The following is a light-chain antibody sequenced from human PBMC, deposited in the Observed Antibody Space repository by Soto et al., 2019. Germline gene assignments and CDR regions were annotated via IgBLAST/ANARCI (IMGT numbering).Light chain of an antibody. Sequence: EIVMTQAPATLSVSPGERATLSCRASQSVSSILAWYQQRPGQAPRLLIYGASTRATGIPARFSGSGSGTEFTLTISSLQSEDFAVYYCQKYNNWPGTFGPGTKVDIK. V-gene: IGKV3-15*01. CDR3: QKYNNWPGT. J-gene: IGKJ3*01. CDR1: QSVSSI. CDR2: GAS.